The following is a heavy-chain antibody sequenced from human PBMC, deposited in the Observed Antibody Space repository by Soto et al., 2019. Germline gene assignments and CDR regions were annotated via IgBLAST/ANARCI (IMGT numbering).Heavy chain of an antibody. D-gene: IGHD5-12*01. Sequence: LSTRDDVKRYSPSLKSRLTIPKDTSKNQVVLTMTNMDPVDTATYYCAHVYGGYDNFDYWGQGTLVTVSS. J-gene: IGHJ4*02. V-gene: IGHV2-5*02. CDR3: AHVYGGYDNFDY. CDR2: STRDDVK.